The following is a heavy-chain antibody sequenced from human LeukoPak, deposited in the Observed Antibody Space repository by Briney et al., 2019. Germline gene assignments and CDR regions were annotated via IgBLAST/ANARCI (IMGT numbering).Heavy chain of an antibody. V-gene: IGHV4-31*03. CDR1: GGSISSGAHY. Sequence: SETLSLTCTVSGGSISSGAHYWNWIRQHPGKGLEWIGYINYSGNTYYNPSLKSRVTISADTSKNQFSLKLSSVTAADTAVYYCARVGPIAVAASDAFDIWGQGTMVTVSS. J-gene: IGHJ3*02. CDR3: ARVGPIAVAASDAFDI. D-gene: IGHD6-19*01. CDR2: INYSGNT.